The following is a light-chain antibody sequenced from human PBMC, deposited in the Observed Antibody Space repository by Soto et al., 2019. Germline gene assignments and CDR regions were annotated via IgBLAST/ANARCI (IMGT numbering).Light chain of an antibody. CDR2: DAS. CDR1: QSVSSY. J-gene: IGKJ4*01. CDR3: QQRNNWPLT. Sequence: EIVLTQSPATLSLSPGERATLSCRASQSVSSYLAWYQQKPGQAPRVLIYDASNRATGIPARFSGSGSGPDFTPTTSSLEPEYFAFDYCQQRNNWPLTFGGGTKVEIK. V-gene: IGKV3-11*01.